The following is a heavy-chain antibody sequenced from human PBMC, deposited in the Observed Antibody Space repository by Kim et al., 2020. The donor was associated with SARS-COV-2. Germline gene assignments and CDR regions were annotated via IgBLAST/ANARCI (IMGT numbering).Heavy chain of an antibody. CDR3: ARVGANSYYYYMDV. J-gene: IGHJ6*03. Sequence: SETLSLTCTVSSGSISSYYWSWIRQVPGKGLEWIGYIYYRGNTNYNPSLKSRVTISVDTSKNQFSLKLSSVTAADTAVYYCARVGANSYYYYMDVWGKGATVTVSS. CDR2: IYYRGNT. D-gene: IGHD1-26*01. V-gene: IGHV4-59*08. CDR1: SGSISSYY.